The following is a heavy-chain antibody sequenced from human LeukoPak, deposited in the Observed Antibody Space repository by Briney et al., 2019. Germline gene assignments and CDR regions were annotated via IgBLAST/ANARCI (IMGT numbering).Heavy chain of an antibody. CDR1: GFTVSSNY. CDR2: IYSGGST. V-gene: IGHV3-66*01. Sequence: GGSLRLSCAASGFTVSSNYMSWVRQAPGKGLEWVSVIYSGGSTYYADSVKGRFTISRDNSKNTLYLQMNSLRAEDTAVYYCASNIVVVPAAYGAFDIWGQGTMVTVSS. CDR3: ASNIVVVPAAYGAFDI. J-gene: IGHJ3*02. D-gene: IGHD2-2*01.